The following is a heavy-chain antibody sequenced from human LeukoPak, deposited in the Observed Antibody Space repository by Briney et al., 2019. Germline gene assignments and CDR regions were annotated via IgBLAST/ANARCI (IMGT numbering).Heavy chain of an antibody. CDR3: ARSFSPFPRSQSSVHYMDV. V-gene: IGHV4-34*01. CDR2: INHSGST. Sequence: SETLSLTCAVYGGSFSGYYWSWIRQPPGKGLEWIGEINHSGSTNYNPSLKSRVTISVDTSKNQFSLKLSPVTAADTAVYYCARSFSPFPRSQSSVHYMDVWNKGTTVTISS. D-gene: IGHD2-15*01. J-gene: IGHJ6*03. CDR1: GGSFSGYY.